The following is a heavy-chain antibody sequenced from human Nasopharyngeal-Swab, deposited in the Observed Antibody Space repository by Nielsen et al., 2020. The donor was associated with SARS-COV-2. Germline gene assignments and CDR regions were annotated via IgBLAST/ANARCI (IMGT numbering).Heavy chain of an antibody. Sequence: GESLKISYAASGFTVSSNYMSWVRQAPGKGLEWVSVIYSGGSTYYADSVKGRFTTSRDNSKNTLYLQMNSLRAEDTAVYYCARDRTDYCTNGVCYPASYYYGMDVWGQGTTVTVSS. CDR3: ARDRTDYCTNGVCYPASYYYGMDV. CDR2: IYSGGST. D-gene: IGHD2-8*01. V-gene: IGHV3-66*01. J-gene: IGHJ6*02. CDR1: GFTVSSNY.